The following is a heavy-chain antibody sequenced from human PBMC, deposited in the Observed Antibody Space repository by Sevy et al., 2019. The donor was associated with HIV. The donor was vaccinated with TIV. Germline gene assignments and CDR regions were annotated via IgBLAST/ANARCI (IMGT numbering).Heavy chain of an antibody. CDR3: ARAYCSGGRCYSLAY. J-gene: IGHJ4*02. Sequence: ASVKVSSKVSGYTFITYRITWVRQAPGQGLEWMGWISPHNGDTNYAQKLQGRVTMITDTSANTAYMEVRGLRYDDTAVYYCARAYCSGGRCYSLAYWGQGTLVTVSS. CDR1: GYTFITYR. V-gene: IGHV1-18*01. CDR2: ISPHNGDT. D-gene: IGHD2-15*01.